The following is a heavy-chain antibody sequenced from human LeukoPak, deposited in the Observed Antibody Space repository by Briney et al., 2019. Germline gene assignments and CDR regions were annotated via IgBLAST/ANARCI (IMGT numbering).Heavy chain of an antibody. CDR2: ISGDGGST. Sequence: GGSLRLSCAASGFTFSSNDMSWVRQAPGKGLEWVSAISGDGGSTYADFVKGRFTISRDNSKNTLYLQMNSLRAEDTAIYYCAKPIPYWYFDLWGRGTLVTVSS. J-gene: IGHJ2*01. D-gene: IGHD2-21*01. V-gene: IGHV3-23*01. CDR1: GFTFSSND. CDR3: AKPIPYWYFDL.